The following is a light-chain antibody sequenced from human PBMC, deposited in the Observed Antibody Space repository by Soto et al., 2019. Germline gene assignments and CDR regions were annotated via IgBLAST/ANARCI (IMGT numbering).Light chain of an antibody. CDR2: GAS. V-gene: IGKV1-5*01. CDR1: QSISTS. J-gene: IGKJ1*01. Sequence: DFQMTQSPSTLSASVGDTVTITCRASQSISTSLAWYQQKPGKAPNLLISGASTLEEGVPSRFRGSGSGTEFTLTITSLQTDDFATYYCQQYITYSTFGQGTRVEIE. CDR3: QQYITYST.